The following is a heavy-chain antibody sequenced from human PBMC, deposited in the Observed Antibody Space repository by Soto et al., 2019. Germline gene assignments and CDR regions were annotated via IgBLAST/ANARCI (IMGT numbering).Heavy chain of an antibody. V-gene: IGHV1-18*01. CDR2: ISAYNGKT. Sequence: QVQLVQSGAEVKKPGASVKVSCKTSGYPFTSYGINWVRQAPGQGPEWMGWISAYNGKTSYTKKFQGRVTMTTDTSTGTAYMELSSLMSNDTAVYSGACDRPSEVPGRFHYWGQGTLVTVSS. CDR3: ACDRPSEVPGRFHY. D-gene: IGHD6-19*01. CDR1: GYPFTSYG. J-gene: IGHJ4*02.